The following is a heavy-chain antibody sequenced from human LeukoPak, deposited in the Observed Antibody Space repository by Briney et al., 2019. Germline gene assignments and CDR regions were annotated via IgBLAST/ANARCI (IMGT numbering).Heavy chain of an antibody. V-gene: IGHV3-23*01. D-gene: IGHD3-3*01. J-gene: IGHJ3*02. CDR3: AKDFWSGGAFDI. Sequence: GGSLRLSCAASGFTFSSYWMSWIRQAPGKGLEWVSYISSSGSTIYYADSVKGRFTISRDNSKNTLYLQMNSLRAEDTAVYYCAKDFWSGGAFDIWGQGTMVTVSS. CDR1: GFTFSSYW. CDR2: ISSSGSTI.